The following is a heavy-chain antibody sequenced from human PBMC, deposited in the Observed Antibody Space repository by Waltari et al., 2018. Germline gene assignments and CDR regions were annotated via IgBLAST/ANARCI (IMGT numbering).Heavy chain of an antibody. V-gene: IGHV3-33*01. D-gene: IGHD2-15*01. Sequence: QVQLVESGGGVVQPGRSLRLSCAPSRLTYVRVGMHWVRQAPGKGLEWVAVIWHDGSNEYYVDSVKGRFTISRDNSKNTLYLQMNSLRAEDSAVYYCASQSTTLFDYWGQGTLVTVSS. CDR2: IWHDGSNE. CDR1: RLTYVRVG. CDR3: ASQSTTLFDY. J-gene: IGHJ4*02.